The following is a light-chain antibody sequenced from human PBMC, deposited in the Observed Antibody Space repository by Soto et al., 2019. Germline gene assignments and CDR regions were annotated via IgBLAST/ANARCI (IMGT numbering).Light chain of an antibody. V-gene: IGKV2-28*01. CDR1: QSLLHSNGYNF. CDR3: MQVLQTPWT. Sequence: DIVMTQSPLSLPVTPGEPASISCRSSQSLLHSNGYNFLDWYLQKPGQSPQLLIYLGSNRASGVPDRFSGSGSGTDFTLRISRVEAEDVGVYYRMQVLQTPWTFGQGTKVEIK. J-gene: IGKJ1*01. CDR2: LGS.